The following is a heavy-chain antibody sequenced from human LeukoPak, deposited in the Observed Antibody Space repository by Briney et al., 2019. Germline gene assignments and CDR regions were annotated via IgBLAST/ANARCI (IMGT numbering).Heavy chain of an antibody. CDR1: GGSISSSNW. CDR2: IYHSGST. CDR3: AWEYYYDSSGYYQD. J-gene: IGHJ4*02. V-gene: IGHV4-4*02. D-gene: IGHD3-22*01. Sequence: PSGPLSLTCAVSGGSISSSNWWSWVRQPPGKGLEWFGEIYHSGSTNYNPSLKSRVTISVDKSKNQFSLKLSSVTATDTAVYYCAWEYYYDSSGYYQDWGQGTLVTVSS.